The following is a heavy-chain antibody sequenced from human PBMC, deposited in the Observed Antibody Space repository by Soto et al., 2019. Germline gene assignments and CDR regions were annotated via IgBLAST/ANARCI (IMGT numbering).Heavy chain of an antibody. CDR2: IYTSGST. D-gene: IGHD3-3*01. J-gene: IGHJ6*02. Sequence: PSETLSLTCTVSCGSISSYYWSWIRQPAGKGLEWIGRIYTSGSTNYNPSLKSRVTISVDTSKNQFSLKLSSVTAADTAVYYCARGVYYDFWSGNYYYYGMDVWGQGTTVTVSS. CDR3: ARGVYYDFWSGNYYYYGMDV. V-gene: IGHV4-4*07. CDR1: CGSISSYY.